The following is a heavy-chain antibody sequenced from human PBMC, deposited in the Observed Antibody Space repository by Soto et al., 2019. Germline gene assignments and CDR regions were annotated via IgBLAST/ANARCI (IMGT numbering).Heavy chain of an antibody. Sequence: GGSLRLSCRTSGFRFSSYGMHWVRQAPGKGLEWVAVISYDGSNKYYADSVKGRFTISRDNSKNTLYLQMNSLRAEDTAVYYCAKGPLVRYYYDSSGPIDYWGQGTLVTVSS. CDR3: AKGPLVRYYYDSSGPIDY. CDR2: ISYDGSNK. V-gene: IGHV3-30*18. J-gene: IGHJ4*02. CDR1: GFRFSSYG. D-gene: IGHD3-22*01.